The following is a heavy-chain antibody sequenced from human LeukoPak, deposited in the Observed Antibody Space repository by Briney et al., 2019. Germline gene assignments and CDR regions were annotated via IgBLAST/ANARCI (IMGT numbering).Heavy chain of an antibody. CDR1: GFTFSTYA. V-gene: IGHV3-23*01. D-gene: IGHD1-14*01. J-gene: IGHJ4*02. Sequence: GGSLRLSCAASGFTFSTYAMSWVRQAPGKGLEWVSIITSSGGSTNYADSVKGRFTISRDNSKNTLYLQMNSLRPDDTAVYYCPTDVTGGAISFWGQGALVTVSS. CDR2: ITSSGGST. CDR3: PTDVTGGAISF.